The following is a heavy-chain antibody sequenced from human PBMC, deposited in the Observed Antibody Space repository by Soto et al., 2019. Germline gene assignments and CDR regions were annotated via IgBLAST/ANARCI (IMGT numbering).Heavy chain of an antibody. CDR3: VKSGNYYDSSGPSAFDI. V-gene: IGHV3-64D*06. CDR1: GFTFSSYA. J-gene: IGHJ3*02. Sequence: PGGSLRLSCSASGFTFSSYAMHWVRQAPGKGLEYVSAISSNGGSTYYADSVKGRFTISRDNSKNTLYLQMSSLRAEDTAVYYCVKSGNYYDSSGPSAFDIWGQGTMVTVSS. D-gene: IGHD3-22*01. CDR2: ISSNGGST.